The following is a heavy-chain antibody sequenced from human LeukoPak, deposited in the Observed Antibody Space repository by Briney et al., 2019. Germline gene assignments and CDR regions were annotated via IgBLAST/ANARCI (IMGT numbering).Heavy chain of an antibody. V-gene: IGHV1-8*01. D-gene: IGHD3-10*01. Sequence: ASVKVSCKASGYTFTSYVINWVRQATGQGLEWMGWMNLTSGHTGYAQNFQGRVTMTRDTSISTAYMELNSLTSEDTAVYYCARSPVGVRKKHDFWGQGTLVIVSS. CDR3: ARSPVGVRKKHDF. CDR1: GYTFTSYV. CDR2: MNLTSGHT. J-gene: IGHJ4*02.